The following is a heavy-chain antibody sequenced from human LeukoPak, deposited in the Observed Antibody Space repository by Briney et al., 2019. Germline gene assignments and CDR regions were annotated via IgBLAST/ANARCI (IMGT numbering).Heavy chain of an antibody. CDR1: GFTFNIYS. CDR3: ARDRGTFGSYPHDY. J-gene: IGHJ4*02. CDR2: ISSSSSYI. Sequence: GGSLRLSCAASGFTFNIYSMNWVRQAPGKGLEWVPSISSSSSYIYYADSVKGRFTISRDNAKNSLYLQMNSLRAEDTAAYYCARDRGTFGSYPHDYWGQGTLVTVSS. D-gene: IGHD1-26*01. V-gene: IGHV3-21*01.